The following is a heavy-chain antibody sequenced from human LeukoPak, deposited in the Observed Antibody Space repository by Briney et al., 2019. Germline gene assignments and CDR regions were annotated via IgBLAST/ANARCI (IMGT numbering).Heavy chain of an antibody. D-gene: IGHD2-15*01. CDR3: ARDKDKVVDH. V-gene: IGHV1-18*01. CDR2: ITAYNGNR. Sequence: ASVKVSYKNSGYTFSNYGISWVRQPPGQGLEWMGWITAYNGNRLYAQRFQGRITLTTDTSTSTSYMELRSLEYDDTAIYYCARDKDKVVDHWGQGTLVTVSS. CDR1: GYTFSNYG. J-gene: IGHJ4*01.